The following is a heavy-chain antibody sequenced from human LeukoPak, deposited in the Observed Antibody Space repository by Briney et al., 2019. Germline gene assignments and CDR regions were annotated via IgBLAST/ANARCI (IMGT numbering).Heavy chain of an antibody. CDR3: ARGISDSSGGDDAFDI. Sequence: PGGSLRLSCAASGFTFSSYAMSWVRQAPGKGLEWVSAISGSGGSTYYADSVKGRLTISRDNSKNTLYLQMNSLRAEDTAVYYCARGISDSSGGDDAFDIWGQGTMVTVSS. D-gene: IGHD6-19*01. V-gene: IGHV3-23*01. J-gene: IGHJ3*02. CDR2: ISGSGGST. CDR1: GFTFSSYA.